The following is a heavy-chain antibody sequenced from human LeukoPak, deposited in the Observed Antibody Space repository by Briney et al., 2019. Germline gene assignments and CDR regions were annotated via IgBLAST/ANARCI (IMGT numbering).Heavy chain of an antibody. D-gene: IGHD2-2*01. CDR1: GYTFTSYA. CDR2: INAGNGNT. J-gene: IGHJ4*02. CDR3: ARDRCSSTSCYPFSFDY. V-gene: IGHV1-3*01. Sequence: ASVKVSCKASGYTFTSYAMHWVRQAPGQRLEWMGWINAGNGNTKYSQKFQGRVTITRDTSASTAYMELSSLRSEDTAEYYCARDRCSSTSCYPFSFDYWGQGTLVTVSS.